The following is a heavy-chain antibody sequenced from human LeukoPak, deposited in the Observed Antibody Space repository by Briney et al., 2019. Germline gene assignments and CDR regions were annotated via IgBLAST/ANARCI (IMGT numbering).Heavy chain of an antibody. Sequence: ASVKVSCTASGGTFSSYAISWVRQAPGQGLEWMGIINPSGGSTSYAQKFQGRVTMTRDTSTSTVYMELSSLRSEDTAVYYCARASIPMVRGKNWFDPWGQGTLVTVSS. V-gene: IGHV1-46*01. D-gene: IGHD3-10*01. CDR1: GGTFSSYA. CDR2: INPSGGST. J-gene: IGHJ5*02. CDR3: ARASIPMVRGKNWFDP.